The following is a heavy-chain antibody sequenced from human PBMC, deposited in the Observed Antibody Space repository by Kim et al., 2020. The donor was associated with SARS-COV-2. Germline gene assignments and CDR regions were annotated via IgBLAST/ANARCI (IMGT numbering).Heavy chain of an antibody. CDR3: TRDLNYYNSGNYYDVFDL. Sequence: GGSLRLSCEGSGFSFRPYWMFWVRQTPGKGLEWVANINQDERKKYYVDSVKDRFTISRDNAKNSLYLQMNSLRAEDTAMYYCTRDLNYYNSGNYYDVFDLCGQGSRAAVYS. CDR1: GFSFRPYW. J-gene: IGHJ3*01. V-gene: IGHV3-7*01. CDR2: INQDERKK. D-gene: IGHD3-10*01.